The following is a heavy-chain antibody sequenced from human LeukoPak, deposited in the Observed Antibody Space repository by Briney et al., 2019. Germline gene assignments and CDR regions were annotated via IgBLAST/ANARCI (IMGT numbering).Heavy chain of an antibody. V-gene: IGHV4-38-2*02. CDR3: ARDRELLWFGELSEYYYMDV. CDR2: IYHSGGT. J-gene: IGHJ6*03. CDR1: GYSISSGYY. D-gene: IGHD3-10*01. Sequence: SETLSLTCAVSGYSISSGYYWGWIRQPPGKGLEWIGSIYHSGGTYYNPSFKSRVTISVDTSKNQFSLKLSSVTAADTAVYYCARDRELLWFGELSEYYYMDVWGKGTTVTVSS.